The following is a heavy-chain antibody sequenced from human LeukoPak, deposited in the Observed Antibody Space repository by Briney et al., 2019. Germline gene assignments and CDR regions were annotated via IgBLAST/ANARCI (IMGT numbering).Heavy chain of an antibody. CDR2: ILYDGSNK. CDR1: GFTFSRFG. J-gene: IGHJ4*02. CDR3: VKDQGNGGWHGLDF. V-gene: IGHV3-30*18. Sequence: PGGSLRLSCAASGFTFSRFGMHWVRQSPGKGLEWVAVILYDGSNKYSADSVKGRFTISRDNSKNTLYLQMNSLRAEDTAVYYCVKDQGNGGWHGLDFWGQGTLVTVSS. D-gene: IGHD6-19*01.